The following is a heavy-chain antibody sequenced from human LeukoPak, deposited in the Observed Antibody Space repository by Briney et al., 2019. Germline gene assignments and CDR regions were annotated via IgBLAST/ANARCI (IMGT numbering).Heavy chain of an antibody. J-gene: IGHJ4*02. Sequence: GGSLRLSCAASGFTFSSYSMNWVRQAPGKGLEWVSSISSSSSYIYYADSVKGRFTISRDNSKNTLYLQMNSLRAEDTAVYYCARALSYYYGSGSYYNLDYWGQGTLVTVSS. CDR2: ISSSSSYI. CDR1: GFTFSSYS. V-gene: IGHV3-21*01. CDR3: ARALSYYYGSGSYYNLDY. D-gene: IGHD3-10*01.